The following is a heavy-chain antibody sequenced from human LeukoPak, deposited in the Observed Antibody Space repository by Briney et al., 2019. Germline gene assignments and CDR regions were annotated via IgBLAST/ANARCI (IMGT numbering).Heavy chain of an antibody. V-gene: IGHV4-34*01. CDR1: GGSFSGYC. CDR2: INHSGST. J-gene: IGHJ6*04. Sequence: SETLSLTCAVYGGSFSGYCWSWIRQPPGKGLEWIGEINHSGSTNYNPSLKSRVTISVDTSKNQFSLKLSSVTAADTAVYYCARVRSSSWYNYYYYGMDVWGKGTTVTVSS. D-gene: IGHD6-13*01. CDR3: ARVRSSSWYNYYYYGMDV.